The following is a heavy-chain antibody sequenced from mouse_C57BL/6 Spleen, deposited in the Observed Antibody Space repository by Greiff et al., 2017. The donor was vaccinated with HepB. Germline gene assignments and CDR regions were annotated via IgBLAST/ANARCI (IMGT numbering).Heavy chain of an antibody. J-gene: IGHJ3*01. CDR1: GYSISSGYY. V-gene: IGHV3-6*01. CDR3: ARDEEY. CDR2: ISYDGSN. Sequence: ESGPRLVKPSQSLSLTCSVTGYSISSGYYWNWIRQFPGNKLEWMGYISYDGSNNYNPSLKNRISITRDTSKNQFFLKLNSVTTEDTATYYCARDEEYRGQGTLVTVSA.